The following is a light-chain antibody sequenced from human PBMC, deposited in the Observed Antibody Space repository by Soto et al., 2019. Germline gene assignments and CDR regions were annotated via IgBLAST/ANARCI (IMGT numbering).Light chain of an antibody. CDR1: QSVGVY. V-gene: IGKV3-11*01. Sequence: VLTQSPATLSLSPGERATLFCKASQSVGVYMGWFQQKPGQAPRVLIYDATNRAGGVPARFSGSGSGTDFTLTINSLEAADSAVYYCQQRDIWPPLTFGGGTKLEIK. CDR2: DAT. J-gene: IGKJ4*01. CDR3: QQRDIWPPLT.